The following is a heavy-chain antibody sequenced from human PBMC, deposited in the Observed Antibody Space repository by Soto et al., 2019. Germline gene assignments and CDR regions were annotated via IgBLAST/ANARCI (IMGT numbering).Heavy chain of an antibody. D-gene: IGHD5-18*01. J-gene: IGHJ4*02. CDR1: GGSISSYY. CDR2: IYYSGST. Sequence: QVQLQESGPGLVKPSETLSLTCTVSGGSISSYYWSWIRQPPGKGLEWIGYIYYSGSTNYNPSLKTRVTRPVDTSKNQFSLKLSSVTAADTAVYYCARRYGSCFAYWGQGTLVTVSS. V-gene: IGHV4-59*08. CDR3: ARRYGSCFAY.